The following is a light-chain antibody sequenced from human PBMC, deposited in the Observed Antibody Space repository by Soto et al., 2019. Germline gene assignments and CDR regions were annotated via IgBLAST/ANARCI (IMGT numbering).Light chain of an antibody. V-gene: IGKV3-15*01. CDR1: QYIGSA. CDR3: QQYNKWPPWT. CDR2: DAS. Sequence: EIVLTQSPATLSLSPGERATLSCRASQYIGSAVAWYHQRSGQAPRLLIFDASIRVPTTPARFSGSGSGTEFTLTISSLQSEDFAVYYCQQYNKWPPWTFGQGTKVEI. J-gene: IGKJ1*01.